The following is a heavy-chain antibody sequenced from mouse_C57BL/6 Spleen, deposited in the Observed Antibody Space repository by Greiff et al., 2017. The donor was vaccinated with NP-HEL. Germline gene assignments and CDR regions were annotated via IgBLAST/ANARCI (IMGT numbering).Heavy chain of an antibody. CDR1: GYTFTSYW. CDR3: ARSPSTTYYFDY. J-gene: IGHJ2*01. CDR2: IDPSDSYT. D-gene: IGHD2-12*01. V-gene: IGHV1-69*01. Sequence: QVQLKESGAELVMPGASVKLSCKASGYTFTSYWMHWVKQRPGQGLEWIGEIDPSDSYTTYNPQFKGKSTLTVDKSSSTAYMQLISLTSEDSAVYYCARSPSTTYYFDYWGQGTTLTVSS.